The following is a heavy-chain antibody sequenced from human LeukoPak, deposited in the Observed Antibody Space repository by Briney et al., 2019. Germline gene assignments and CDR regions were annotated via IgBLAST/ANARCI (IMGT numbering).Heavy chain of an antibody. CDR1: GFTVSNNY. D-gene: IGHD2/OR15-2a*01. Sequence: PGGSLRLSCAASGFTVSNNYMSWVRQAPGKGLEWVSFVYSGGSTYYADSVKGRFTISRDNSKNTLYLQMNSLRAEDTAVYYCAKDLYGNFDYWGQGTLVTVSS. J-gene: IGHJ4*02. CDR3: AKDLYGNFDY. CDR2: VYSGGST. V-gene: IGHV3-53*01.